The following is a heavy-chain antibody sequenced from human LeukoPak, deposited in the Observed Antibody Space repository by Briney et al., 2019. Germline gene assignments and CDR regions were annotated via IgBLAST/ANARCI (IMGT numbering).Heavy chain of an antibody. D-gene: IGHD2-2*01. CDR2: IIPIFGTA. V-gene: IGHV1-69*13. J-gene: IGHJ5*02. Sequence: SVKVSCKASGGTFSSYAISWVRQAPGQGLEWMGGIIPIFGTANYAQKFQGRVTITADESTSTAYMELCSLRSEDTAVYYCARDHRAFVVVPAAIDWFDPWGQGTLVTVSS. CDR3: ARDHRAFVVVPAAIDWFDP. CDR1: GGTFSSYA.